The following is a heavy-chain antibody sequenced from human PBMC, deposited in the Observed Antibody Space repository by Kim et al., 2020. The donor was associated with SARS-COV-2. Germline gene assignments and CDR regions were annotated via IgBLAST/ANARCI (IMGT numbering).Heavy chain of an antibody. CDR3: AKGISIGWGFDY. J-gene: IGHJ4*02. V-gene: IGHV3-9*01. Sequence: GYVGTVKGRITIYRDNAKNSLYLKMNSLRAEDAALYDCAKGISIGWGFDYWGQGTLVTVSS. D-gene: IGHD6-19*01.